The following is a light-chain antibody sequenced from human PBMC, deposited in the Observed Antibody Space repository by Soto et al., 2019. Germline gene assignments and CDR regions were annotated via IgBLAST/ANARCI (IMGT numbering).Light chain of an antibody. Sequence: EILLTQSPGTLSLSPVERATLSCMASQSVSSRYLAWYQQKPGQAPRLLIYGASTRATGIPARFSGGGSGTEFTLTISSLQSEDFAVYYCQQYNNLITFGQGTRLEIK. CDR2: GAS. V-gene: IGKV3-15*01. J-gene: IGKJ5*01. CDR1: QSVSSRY. CDR3: QQYNNLIT.